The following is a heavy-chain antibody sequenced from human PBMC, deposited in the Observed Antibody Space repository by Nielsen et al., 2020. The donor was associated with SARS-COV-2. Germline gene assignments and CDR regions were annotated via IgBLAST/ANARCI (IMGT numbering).Heavy chain of an antibody. J-gene: IGHJ6*02. CDR1: GFTVSSNY. D-gene: IGHD6-13*01. Sequence: GESLKISCAASGFTVSSNYMSWVRQAPGKGLEWVSYISSSSSYTNYADSVKGRFTISRDNAKNSLYLQMNSLRAEDTAVYYCARGNSSSWYRVYYYGMDVWGQGTTVTVSS. CDR2: ISSSSSYT. CDR3: ARGNSSSWYRVYYYGMDV. V-gene: IGHV3-11*05.